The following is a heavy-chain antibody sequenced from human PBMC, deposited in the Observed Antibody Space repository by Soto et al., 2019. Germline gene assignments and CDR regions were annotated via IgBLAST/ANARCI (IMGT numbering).Heavy chain of an antibody. J-gene: IGHJ6*02. D-gene: IGHD5-18*01. CDR2: IYYSGST. CDR3: ASTRDTAMVIYYYYGMDV. Sequence: SETLSLTCTVSGGSISSSSYYWGWIRQPPGKGLEWIGSIYYSGSTYYNPSLKSRVTISVDTSKNQFSLKLSSVTAADTAVYYFASTRDTAMVIYYYYGMDVWGQGTTVTVSS. CDR1: GGSISSSSYY. V-gene: IGHV4-39*01.